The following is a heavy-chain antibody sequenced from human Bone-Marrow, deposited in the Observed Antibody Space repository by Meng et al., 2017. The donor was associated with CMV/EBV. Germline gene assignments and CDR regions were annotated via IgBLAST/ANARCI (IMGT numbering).Heavy chain of an antibody. V-gene: IGHV3-23*03. J-gene: IGHJ4*02. CDR2: IYSGAGST. Sequence: GESLKISCVASGFTLDSYAMSWVRQVPGKGLEWVSVIYSGAGSTYYADSVKGRFTISRDNSKNTLYLQVNSLRAEDTAVYYCAKAWYSHGLLDHWGQGTLVTVSS. CDR3: AKAWYSHGLLDH. CDR1: GFTLDSYA. D-gene: IGHD6-13*01.